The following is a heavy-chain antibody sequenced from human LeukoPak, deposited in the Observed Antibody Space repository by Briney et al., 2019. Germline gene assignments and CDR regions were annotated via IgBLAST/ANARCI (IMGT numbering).Heavy chain of an antibody. CDR1: GGSIGSSSYY. Sequence: PSETLSLTCTVSGGSIGSSSYYWGWIRQPPGKGLEWIGSIYDSGSTYYNPSLKSRVTISVDTSKNQFSLKLSSVTAADTAVYYCARQLKRPDILTGYYSWVYYFDYWGQGTLVTVSS. J-gene: IGHJ4*02. CDR2: IYDSGST. D-gene: IGHD3-9*01. CDR3: ARQLKRPDILTGYYSWVYYFDY. V-gene: IGHV4-39*01.